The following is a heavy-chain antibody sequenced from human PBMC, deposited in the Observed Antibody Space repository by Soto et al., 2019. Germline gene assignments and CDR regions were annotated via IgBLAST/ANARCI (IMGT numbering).Heavy chain of an antibody. CDR2: IIPILGIA. V-gene: IGHV1-69*08. Sequence: QVQLVQSGAEVKKPGSSVKVSCKASGGTFSSYTISWVRQAPGQGLEWMGRIIPILGIANYAQKFQGRVTITADKSTCTAYMELSSLRSEDTAVYYCAREGVAAADFDYWGQGTLVTVSS. J-gene: IGHJ4*02. CDR3: AREGVAAADFDY. D-gene: IGHD6-13*01. CDR1: GGTFSSYT.